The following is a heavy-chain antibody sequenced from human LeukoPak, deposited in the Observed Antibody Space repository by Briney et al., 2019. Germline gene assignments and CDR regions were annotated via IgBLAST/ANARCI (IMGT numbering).Heavy chain of an antibody. CDR2: VYYGGST. D-gene: IGHD6-19*01. J-gene: IGHJ1*01. Sequence: PSEILSLTCTVSGGPISSPNHFWGWVRQPPGKGLEWIGSVYYGGSTYSNPSLKSRVTMSADTSKNQFSLTLSSVTATDTAVYYCARVVAGTKDFQYWGQGTLVTVSS. V-gene: IGHV4-39*01. CDR3: ARVVAGTKDFQY. CDR1: GGPISSPNHF.